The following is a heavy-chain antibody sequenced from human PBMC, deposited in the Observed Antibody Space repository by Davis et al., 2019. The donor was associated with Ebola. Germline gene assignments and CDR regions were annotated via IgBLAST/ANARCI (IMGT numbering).Heavy chain of an antibody. D-gene: IGHD4/OR15-4a*01. Sequence: GESLKISCKGSGYSFTSYWIGWVRQMPGKGLEWMGIIYPGDSDTRYSPSFQGQVTISADKSISTAYLQWSSLKASDTAMYYCARRGMTISTGGPYYYYYYGMDVWGQGTTVTVSS. CDR1: GYSFTSYW. CDR3: ARRGMTISTGGPYYYYYYGMDV. CDR2: IYPGDSDT. V-gene: IGHV5-51*01. J-gene: IGHJ6*02.